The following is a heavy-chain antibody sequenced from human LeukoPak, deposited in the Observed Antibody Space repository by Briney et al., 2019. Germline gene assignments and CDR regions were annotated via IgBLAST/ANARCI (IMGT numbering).Heavy chain of an antibody. CDR1: GGSISSGSYY. V-gene: IGHV4-39*07. Sequence: PSETLSLTCTVSGGSISSGSYYWSWIRQPPGKGLEWIGEINHSGSTNYNPSLKSRVTISVDTSKNQFSLKLSSVTAADTAVYYCARGGGLEQTSYGDLDYWGQGTLVTVSS. J-gene: IGHJ4*02. CDR3: ARGGGLEQTSYGDLDY. D-gene: IGHD1/OR15-1a*01. CDR2: INHSGST.